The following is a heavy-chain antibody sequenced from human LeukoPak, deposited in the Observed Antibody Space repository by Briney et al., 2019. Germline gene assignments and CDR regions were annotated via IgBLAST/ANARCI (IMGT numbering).Heavy chain of an antibody. J-gene: IGHJ4*02. V-gene: IGHV3-30*03. CDR3: ARETGNYYFDF. CDR1: GFTFSSSV. Sequence: AGGSLRLSCAASGFTFSSSVMHWVRLAPGKGLEWVAAISYDGRDKYFADSVKGRFTISRDNSKNTLDLQVNGLRAEDTAVYYCARETGNYYFDFWGQGTLVTVSS. CDR2: ISYDGRDK. D-gene: IGHD1-7*01.